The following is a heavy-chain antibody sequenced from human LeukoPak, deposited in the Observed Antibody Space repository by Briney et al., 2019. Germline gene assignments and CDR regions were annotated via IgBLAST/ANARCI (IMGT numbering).Heavy chain of an antibody. CDR3: AREGYDSSGFSLYYYYGMDV. J-gene: IGHJ6*02. V-gene: IGHV1-18*01. D-gene: IGHD3-22*01. CDR2: ISAYNGNT. Sequence: AAVKVSCKASGYTFTSYGISWVRQAPGQGLEWMGWISAYNGNTNYAQKLQGRVTMTTDTSTSTAYMELRSLRSDDTAVYYCAREGYDSSGFSLYYYYGMDVWGQGTTVTVSS. CDR1: GYTFTSYG.